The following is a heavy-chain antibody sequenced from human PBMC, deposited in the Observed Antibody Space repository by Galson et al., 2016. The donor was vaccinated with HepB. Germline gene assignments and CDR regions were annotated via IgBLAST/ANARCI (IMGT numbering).Heavy chain of an antibody. J-gene: IGHJ5*02. V-gene: IGHV3-23*03. CDR3: ARHRDSSAVYYGSP. CDR2: INSGGEST. Sequence: SLRLSCAASGFTFGSYYMSWVRQAPGKGLEWVSVINSGGESTDYVGSVKGRFTISRDNSKNTLYLQMNSLRAEDTAVYYCARHRDSSAVYYGSPWGQGTVVTVSS. CDR1: GFTFGSYY. D-gene: IGHD3-22*01.